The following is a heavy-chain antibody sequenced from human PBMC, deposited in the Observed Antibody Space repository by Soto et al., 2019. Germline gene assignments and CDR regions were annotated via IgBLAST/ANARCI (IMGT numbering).Heavy chain of an antibody. CDR1: GGTFSSYA. D-gene: IGHD4-4*01. CDR3: AIDSMTTVTTTDYYYYCMDV. CDR2: IIPIFGTA. V-gene: IGHV1-69*13. Sequence: SVKVSCKASGGTFSSYAISWVRQAPGQGLECMGRIIPIFGTANYAQKFQGRVTITADESTSTAYMELSSLRSEDTAVYYCAIDSMTTVTTTDYYYYCMDVWGQGTTVTVSS. J-gene: IGHJ6*02.